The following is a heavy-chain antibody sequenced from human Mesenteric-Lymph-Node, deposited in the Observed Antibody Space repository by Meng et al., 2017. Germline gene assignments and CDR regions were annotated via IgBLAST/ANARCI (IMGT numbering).Heavy chain of an antibody. V-gene: IGHV4-61*02. J-gene: IGHJ6*02. CDR3: ARDREWLVNGDSHYGMDV. Sequence: SETLSLTCSVSGGSMRSGSYSWNWIRQSAGRGLEWIGRIITSGDTKYNPSLKNRVIISLDTSKQQFSLRMSSVTAADTAVYYCARDREWLVNGDSHYGMDVWGQGTTVTVSS. CDR2: IITSGDT. D-gene: IGHD3-3*01. CDR1: GGSMRSGSYS.